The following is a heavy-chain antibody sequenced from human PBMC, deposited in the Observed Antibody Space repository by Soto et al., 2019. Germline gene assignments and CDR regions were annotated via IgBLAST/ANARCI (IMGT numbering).Heavy chain of an antibody. J-gene: IGHJ5*02. CDR2: IYPTGST. Sequence: SETLSLTCTVSGDSFSNYYCNWVRKSAGKGLEWIGRIYPTGSTTYNPSLKSRLTMSVDTSKNQFSLRLTSMTAADTAVYYCATGRSEVVPGAMDTWGQGTLVTVSS. CDR3: ATGRSEVVPGAMDT. CDR1: GDSFSNYY. V-gene: IGHV4-4*07. D-gene: IGHD2-2*01.